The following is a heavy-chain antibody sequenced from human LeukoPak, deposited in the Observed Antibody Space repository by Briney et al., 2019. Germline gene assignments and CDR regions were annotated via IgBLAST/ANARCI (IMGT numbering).Heavy chain of an antibody. CDR3: ARDLRSNDMGAFAY. J-gene: IGHJ4*02. CDR2: ILDSGST. D-gene: IGHD1-26*01. CDR1: GGFISRYYSMTRYY. V-gene: IGHV4-61*01. Sequence: SETLSLTCTVSGGFISRYYSMTRYYWSWIPQPPGKGQEWFRCILDSGSTNLNPYLESRVTLSVDTSKNQFSLKLKSVTAADTAIYYCARDLRSNDMGAFAYWGQGALVTVSS.